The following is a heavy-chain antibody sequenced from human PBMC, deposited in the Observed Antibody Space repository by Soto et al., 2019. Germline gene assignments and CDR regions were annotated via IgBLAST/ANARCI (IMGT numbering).Heavy chain of an antibody. CDR3: ARGQSGYSSGWSPNDC. CDR1: GYTFTSYE. D-gene: IGHD6-19*01. Sequence: QVQLVQSGAEVKKPGASVKVSCKASGYTFTSYEINWVRQATGQGLEWMGWMNPNSGNTGYAQKYQSRVTMTRNTSISTAYMELSRLRSEDTAVYYCARGQSGYSSGWSPNDCWGQGTLVTVSS. CDR2: MNPNSGNT. V-gene: IGHV1-8*01. J-gene: IGHJ4*02.